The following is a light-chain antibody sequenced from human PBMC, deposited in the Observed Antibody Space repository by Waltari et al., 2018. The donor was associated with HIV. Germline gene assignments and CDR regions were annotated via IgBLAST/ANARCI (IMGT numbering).Light chain of an antibody. CDR2: EVT. CDR3: TSYTSSDTLV. Sequence: QSALAQPASVSRSPGQSITLPCTGSSRDFGFSNSVPWYQQVPGTVPKVIIYEVTSRPSGVSDRFSGSRSGNTASLTISGLQPEDEADYYCTSYTSSDTLVFGGGTKVTVL. J-gene: IGLJ2*01. V-gene: IGLV2-14*01. CDR1: SRDFGFSNS.